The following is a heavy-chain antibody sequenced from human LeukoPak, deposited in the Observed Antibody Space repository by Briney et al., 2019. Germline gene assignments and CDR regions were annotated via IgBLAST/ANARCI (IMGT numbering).Heavy chain of an antibody. J-gene: IGHJ4*02. CDR1: GYTFTSYA. D-gene: IGHD6-19*01. V-gene: IGHV1-3*01. CDR2: INAGNGNT. Sequence: GASVKVSCKASGYTFTSYAMHWVRQAPGQRLEWMGWINAGNGNTKYSQKFQGRVTITRDTSASTAHMELSSLRSEDTAVYYCARDQDPIVAVAGTIDYWGQGTLVTVSS. CDR3: ARDQDPIVAVAGTIDY.